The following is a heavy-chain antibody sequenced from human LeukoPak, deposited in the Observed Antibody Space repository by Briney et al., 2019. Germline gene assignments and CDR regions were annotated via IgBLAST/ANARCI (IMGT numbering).Heavy chain of an antibody. CDR3: ARGITIFGVVNDAFDI. CDR2: VDSDGSST. D-gene: IGHD3-3*01. Sequence: PGGSLRLSCAASGFTFSTYAMTWVRQAPGKGLEWVSRVDSDGSSTTYAGSVKGRFTISRDNAKSTLYLQMNSLRAEDTAVYYCARGITIFGVVNDAFDIWGQGTMVTVSS. CDR1: GFTFSTYA. V-gene: IGHV3-74*01. J-gene: IGHJ3*02.